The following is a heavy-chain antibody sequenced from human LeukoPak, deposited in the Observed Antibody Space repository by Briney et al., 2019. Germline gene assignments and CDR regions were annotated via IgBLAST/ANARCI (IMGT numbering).Heavy chain of an antibody. Sequence: GGSLRLSCVVSGFTFDRSTMTWVRQAPGKGPEWVAKMKEDGTEIFYAGSVDGRFTISRDNSKNSLYLQMNSLRVEDTAVYYCATGGAPGGRFENWGQGTLVTVSS. CDR1: GFTFDRST. CDR2: MKEDGTEI. V-gene: IGHV3-7*01. J-gene: IGHJ4*02. CDR3: ATGGAPGGRFEN. D-gene: IGHD3-16*01.